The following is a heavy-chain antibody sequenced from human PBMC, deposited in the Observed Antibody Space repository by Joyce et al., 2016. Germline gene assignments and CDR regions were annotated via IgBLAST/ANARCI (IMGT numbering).Heavy chain of an antibody. V-gene: IGHV3-21*01. D-gene: IGHD2-8*01. CDR2: LSSSSSCI. Sequence: EVQLVESGGGLVKPGGSLRLSCAASGFTCSSYSMSWVRQAPGKGLEWVSSLSSSSSCIKYTDSVKGRFTISRDNAKNSLYLQMNSLRVEDTAVYYCARSSYTNGIFDYWGQGTLVTVSS. J-gene: IGHJ4*02. CDR3: ARSSYTNGIFDY. CDR1: GFTCSSYS.